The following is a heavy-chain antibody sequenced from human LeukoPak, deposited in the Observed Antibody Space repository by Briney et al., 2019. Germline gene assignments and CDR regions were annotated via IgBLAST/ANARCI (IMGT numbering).Heavy chain of an antibody. V-gene: IGHV4-34*01. CDR1: GDSISTYY. CDR3: ARGRVAYSSSWYGMDV. CDR2: INHSGST. D-gene: IGHD6-13*01. J-gene: IGHJ6*02. Sequence: SETLSLTCTVSGDSISTYYWSWVRQPPGNGLEWIGEINHSGSTNYNPSLKSRVIITVDTAKNQFSVKLSSVTAADTAVYYCARGRVAYSSSWYGMDVWGQGTTVTVSS.